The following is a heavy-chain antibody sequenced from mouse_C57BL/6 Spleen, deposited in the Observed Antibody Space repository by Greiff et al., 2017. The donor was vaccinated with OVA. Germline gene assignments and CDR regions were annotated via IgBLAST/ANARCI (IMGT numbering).Heavy chain of an antibody. J-gene: IGHJ2*01. D-gene: IGHD2-5*01. CDR2: IDHEDGET. Sequence: VQLQQSGAELVKPGASVKLSCTASGFNIKDYYMHWVKQRTEQGLEWIGRIDHEDGETKYAPKLQGKATITAATSSNTAYLQLSSLTSEDTAVYYCALYYSNYDFDYWGQGTTLTVSS. V-gene: IGHV14-2*01. CDR3: ALYYSNYDFDY. CDR1: GFNIKDYY.